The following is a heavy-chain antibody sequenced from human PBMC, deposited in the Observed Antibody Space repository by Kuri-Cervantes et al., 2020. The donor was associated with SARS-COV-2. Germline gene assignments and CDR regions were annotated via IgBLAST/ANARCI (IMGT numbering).Heavy chain of an antibody. CDR3: ARAVRFLEWLPGDYFDY. CDR2: ISSNGGST. Sequence: GESLKISCAASGFTFSSYAMHWVRQAPGKGLEYVSAISSNGGSTYYADSVKGRFTISRDNSKNTLYLQMGSLRAEDTAVYYCARAVRFLEWLPGDYFDYWGQGTLVTVSS. D-gene: IGHD3-3*01. J-gene: IGHJ4*02. CDR1: GFTFSSYA. V-gene: IGHV3-64*02.